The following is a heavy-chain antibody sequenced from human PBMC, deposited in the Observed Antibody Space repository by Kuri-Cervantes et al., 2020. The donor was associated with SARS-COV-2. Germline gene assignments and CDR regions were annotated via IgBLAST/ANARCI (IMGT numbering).Heavy chain of an antibody. V-gene: IGHV4-31*03. CDR3: ATDKPSYGGNGYLQL. J-gene: IGHJ1*01. Sequence: SETLSLTCTVSGGSISSGGYYWSWIRQHPGKGLEWIGYIYYSVCTYYNPSLKSRVTISIDTSKNQFSLKLSSMTAADTAVYYCATDKPSYGGNGYLQLWGQGTLVTVSS. CDR2: IYYSVCT. CDR1: GGSISSGGYY. D-gene: IGHD4-23*01.